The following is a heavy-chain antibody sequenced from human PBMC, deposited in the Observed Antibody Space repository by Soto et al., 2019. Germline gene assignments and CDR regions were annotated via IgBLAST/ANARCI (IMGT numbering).Heavy chain of an antibody. J-gene: IGHJ4*02. CDR1: GFKLSNYA. D-gene: IGHD3-16*01. CDR3: AKDRRAGGNSAFYFDF. V-gene: IGHV3-23*01. Sequence: PGGVLRRYCAASGFKLSNYAMSWVRQAPGKGLEWVSLISATGGGTYYADSVKGRFTISRDNSHNTLYLQVHSLTAEDTAVYYCAKDRRAGGNSAFYFDFWGQGAQVTVSS. CDR2: ISATGGGT.